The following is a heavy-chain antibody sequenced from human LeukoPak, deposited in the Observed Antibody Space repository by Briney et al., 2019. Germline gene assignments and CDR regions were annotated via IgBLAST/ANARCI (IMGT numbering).Heavy chain of an antibody. Sequence: GGSLRLSCAASGFTFSNYAMSWVRQAPGKGLEWVSAITRSGGNTYYADSVKGRFTISRDNSKNTVFLQMNSLRAEDTAVYYCAKWGDYDVLTGYYVSDYWGQRTLVTVSS. J-gene: IGHJ4*02. CDR3: AKWGDYDVLTGYYVSDY. CDR1: GFTFSNYA. CDR2: ITRSGGNT. D-gene: IGHD3-9*01. V-gene: IGHV3-23*01.